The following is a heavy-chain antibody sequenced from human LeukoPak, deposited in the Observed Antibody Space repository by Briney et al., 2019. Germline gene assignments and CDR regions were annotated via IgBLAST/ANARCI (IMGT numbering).Heavy chain of an antibody. CDR3: AREGTGYSDYYFDY. CDR1: GFTVSSYW. J-gene: IGHJ4*02. V-gene: IGHV3-7*01. Sequence: GGSLRLSCAASGFTVSSYWMSWVRQAPGKGLEWVANIKQDGSEKYYVDSVKGRFTTSRDNAKNSLYLQMNSLRAEDTAVYYCAREGTGYSDYYFDYWGQGTLVTVSS. CDR2: IKQDGSEK. D-gene: IGHD3/OR15-3a*01.